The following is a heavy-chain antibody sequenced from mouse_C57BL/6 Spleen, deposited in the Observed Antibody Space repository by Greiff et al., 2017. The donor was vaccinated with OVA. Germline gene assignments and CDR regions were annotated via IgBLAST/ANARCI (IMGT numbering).Heavy chain of an antibody. CDR2: IYPGSGST. CDR3: ARFRITTVVAPYYFDY. Sequence: VQLQQPGAELVKPGASVKMSCKASGYTFTSYWITWVKQRPGQGLEWIGDIYPGSGSTNYNEKFKSKATLTVDTSSSTAYMQLSSLTSEDSAVYYCARFRITTVVAPYYFDYWGQGTTLTVSS. J-gene: IGHJ2*01. D-gene: IGHD1-1*01. V-gene: IGHV1-55*01. CDR1: GYTFTSYW.